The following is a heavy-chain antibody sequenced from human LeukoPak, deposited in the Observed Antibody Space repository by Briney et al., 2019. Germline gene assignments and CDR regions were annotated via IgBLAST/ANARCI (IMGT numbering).Heavy chain of an antibody. CDR2: ISSSGSTI. Sequence: PGGSLTLSCAASGFTFSSYEMNGVRHAPGKGLEWVSYISSSGSTIYYADSVKGRFSISRDNSKNSLYLQMNSLRAEDTAVYYCARVLRCSGGSCYSGGAFDIWGQGTMVTVSS. V-gene: IGHV3-48*03. CDR3: ARVLRCSGGSCYSGGAFDI. D-gene: IGHD2-15*01. J-gene: IGHJ3*02. CDR1: GFTFSSYE.